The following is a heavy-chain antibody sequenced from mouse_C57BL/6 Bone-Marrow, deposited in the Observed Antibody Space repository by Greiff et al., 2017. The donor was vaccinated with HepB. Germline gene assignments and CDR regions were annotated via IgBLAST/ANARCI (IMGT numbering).Heavy chain of an antibody. V-gene: IGHV1-63*01. Sequence: QVQLQQSGAELVRPGASVKMSCKASGYTFTNYWIGWVKQRPGHGLEWIGDIYPGDGYTNYNEKFKGKATLTADNPPAQPTCSACSLTSEDSAVYFCARLDYGSKTMDYWGQGTSVTVSS. CDR2: IYPGDGYT. D-gene: IGHD1-1*01. CDR3: ARLDYGSKTMDY. CDR1: GYTFTNYW. J-gene: IGHJ4*01.